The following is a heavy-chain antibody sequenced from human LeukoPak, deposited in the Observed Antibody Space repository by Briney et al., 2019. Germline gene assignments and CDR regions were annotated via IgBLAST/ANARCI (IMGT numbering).Heavy chain of an antibody. Sequence: SETLPLTCTFSGGSISSGGYYWSGIRQHPGRGLVCIGYIYYSGITYYNPSLKSRVTISVDTSKTQFSLKLSSVTAADTAVYDCARVSGWLQPFDYWGQGTLVTVSS. D-gene: IGHD5-24*01. CDR2: IYYSGIT. V-gene: IGHV4-31*03. CDR3: ARVSGWLQPFDY. J-gene: IGHJ4*02. CDR1: GGSISSGGYY.